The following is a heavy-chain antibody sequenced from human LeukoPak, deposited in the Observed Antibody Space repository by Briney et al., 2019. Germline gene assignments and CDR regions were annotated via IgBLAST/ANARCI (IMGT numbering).Heavy chain of an antibody. J-gene: IGHJ6*03. D-gene: IGHD5-18*01. CDR2: INQSGST. CDR3: ARVIEGGYSYGSYYYYMDV. V-gene: IGHV4-34*01. CDR1: GGSFSGYY. Sequence: PSETLSLTCAVYGGSFSGYYWNWIRQSPGKGLEWIGEINQSGSTSYNPSLKSRVTISVDTSKNQFSLKLSSVTAADTAVYYCARVIEGGYSYGSYYYYMDVWGKGTTVTISS.